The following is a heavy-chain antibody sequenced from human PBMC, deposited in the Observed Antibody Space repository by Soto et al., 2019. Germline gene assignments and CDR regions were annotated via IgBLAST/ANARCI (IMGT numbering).Heavy chain of an antibody. CDR2: ISSSDSTI. CDR3: ARGLPVWGNYYYGMDV. J-gene: IGHJ6*02. Sequence: GGSLRLSCAASGFTFSSYEMNWVRQAPGKGLEWVSYISSSDSTIYYADSVKGRFTISRDNAKNSLYLQMNSLRAEDTAVYYCARGLPVWGNYYYGMDVWGQGTTVTVSS. D-gene: IGHD3-16*01. CDR1: GFTFSSYE. V-gene: IGHV3-48*03.